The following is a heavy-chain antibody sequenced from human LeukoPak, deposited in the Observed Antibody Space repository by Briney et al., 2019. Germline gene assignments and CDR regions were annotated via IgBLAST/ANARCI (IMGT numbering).Heavy chain of an antibody. Sequence: SETLSLTCAVYGGPFSGYYWSWIRQPPGKGLEWIGEINHSGSTNYNPSLKSRVTISVDTSKNQFSLKLSSVTAADTAVHYCASLDGLVYWGQGTLVTVSS. CDR1: GGPFSGYY. V-gene: IGHV4-34*01. D-gene: IGHD1-1*01. J-gene: IGHJ4*02. CDR2: INHSGST. CDR3: ASLDGLVY.